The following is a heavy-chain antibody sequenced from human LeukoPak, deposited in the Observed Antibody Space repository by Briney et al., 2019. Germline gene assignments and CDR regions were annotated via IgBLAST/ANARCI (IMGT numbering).Heavy chain of an antibody. CDR1: GFTFSSYG. V-gene: IGHV3-30*02. CDR3: AKAPIQYSSLGFFDY. Sequence: GGSLRLSCAASGFTFSSYGMHWVRQALGKGLQWVAFIRYDGNNKYYADSVKGRFTISKDNSKNTLYLQMNSLRAEHTAVYYCAKAPIQYSSLGFFDYWGQGTLVTVSS. J-gene: IGHJ4*02. D-gene: IGHD6-6*01. CDR2: IRYDGNNK.